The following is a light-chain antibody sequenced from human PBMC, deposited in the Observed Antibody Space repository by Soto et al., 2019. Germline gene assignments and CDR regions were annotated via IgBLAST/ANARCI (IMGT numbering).Light chain of an antibody. CDR2: DAS. Sequence: DIQMTQSPSTLSASVGDRVTVTCRASQSINTWLAWYQQKPGKAPKLLIYDASSLQSGVPSRFTGRGSGTEFTLTISSLQPDDFATYYCQQYDTYSRMFGQGTKVDIK. J-gene: IGKJ1*01. CDR3: QQYDTYSRM. CDR1: QSINTW. V-gene: IGKV1-5*01.